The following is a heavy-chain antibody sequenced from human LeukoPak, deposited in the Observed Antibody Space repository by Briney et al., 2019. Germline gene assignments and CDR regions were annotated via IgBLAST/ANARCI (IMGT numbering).Heavy chain of an antibody. D-gene: IGHD3-3*02. V-gene: IGHV3-21*01. CDR2: ISSDGVYT. Sequence: GGSLRLSCEVSGFTFSVCSMNWVCQAPGEGLQWVASISSDGVYTYYADSVKGRFTISRDNAKDSLYLQMVTLRAEDTAVYYCARDILGGVGNWFDPWGQGTLVTVSS. J-gene: IGHJ5*02. CDR3: ARDILGGVGNWFDP. CDR1: GFTFSVCS.